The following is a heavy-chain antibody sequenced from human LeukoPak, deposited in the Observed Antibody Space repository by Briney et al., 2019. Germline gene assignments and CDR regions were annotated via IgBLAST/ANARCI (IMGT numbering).Heavy chain of an antibody. CDR3: ARETSQKGAHYMDV. V-gene: IGHV4-59*01. CDR1: GGSISGYY. J-gene: IGHJ6*03. D-gene: IGHD3-16*01. Sequence: PSDTLSLTCTVSGGSISGYYWSWIRQPPGKGLEWIGYIYYSGSTSYKPSLKSRVTISVDTSKNQFSLKLRSVTAADTAVYYCARETSQKGAHYMDVWGKGTTVTISS. CDR2: IYYSGST.